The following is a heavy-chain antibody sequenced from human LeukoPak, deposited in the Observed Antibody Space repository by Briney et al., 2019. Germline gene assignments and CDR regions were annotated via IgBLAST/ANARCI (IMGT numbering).Heavy chain of an antibody. D-gene: IGHD6-6*01. Sequence: ASVKVSCKVSGYTLTELSMHWVRQAPGKGLEWMGGFDPEDGETIYAQKFQGRVTMTEDTSTDTAYMELSSLRSEDTAVYYCATGGSSSDYFDCWGQGTLVTVSS. CDR2: FDPEDGET. CDR1: GYTLTELS. CDR3: ATGGSSSDYFDC. J-gene: IGHJ4*02. V-gene: IGHV1-24*01.